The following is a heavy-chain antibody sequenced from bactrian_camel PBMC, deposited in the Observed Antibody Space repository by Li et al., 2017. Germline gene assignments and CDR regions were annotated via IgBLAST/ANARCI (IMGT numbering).Heavy chain of an antibody. CDR1: GLTSTSNC. CDR3: GVDTGAPPEDLDSWVQWIDS. CDR2: LNHDGTL. J-gene: IGHJ4*01. D-gene: IGHD3*01. V-gene: IGHV3S53*01. Sequence: HVQLVESGGGSVQVGGSLRLSCQISGLTSTSNCMGWFRQVSGKKREAVAVLNHDGTLKYAESVKGRFTLSRDKAENTLHLQMNSLIPEDTAMYYCGVDTGAPPEDLDSWVQWIDSWGQGTQVTVS.